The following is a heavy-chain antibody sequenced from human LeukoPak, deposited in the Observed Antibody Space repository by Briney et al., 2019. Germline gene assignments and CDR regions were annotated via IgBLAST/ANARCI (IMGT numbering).Heavy chain of an antibody. CDR1: GFTFSSYA. D-gene: IGHD3-10*01. Sequence: GGSLRLSCAASGFTFSSYAMHWVRQAPGKGLEWVAVISYDGSNKYYADSVKGRFTISRDNSKNTLYLQMNSLRAEDTAVYYCARDFTGSGSLDYWGQGTLVTVSS. CDR2: ISYDGSNK. J-gene: IGHJ4*02. CDR3: ARDFTGSGSLDY. V-gene: IGHV3-30*04.